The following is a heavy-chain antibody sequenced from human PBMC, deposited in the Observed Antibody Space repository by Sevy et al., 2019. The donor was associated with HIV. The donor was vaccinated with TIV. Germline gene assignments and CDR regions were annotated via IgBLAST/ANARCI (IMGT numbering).Heavy chain of an antibody. CDR3: AGGRGYDSSGYPFYYGMDV. CDR1: GYTVTSYD. J-gene: IGHJ6*02. V-gene: IGHV1-8*01. Sequence: ASVKVSCKASGYTVTSYDINWVRQATGQGVEWMGWMNPNSGNTGYAQKFQGRVTMTRNTSISTAYTELSSLRSEDTAVYYCAGGRGYDSSGYPFYYGMDVWGQRTTVTVSS. D-gene: IGHD3-22*01. CDR2: MNPNSGNT.